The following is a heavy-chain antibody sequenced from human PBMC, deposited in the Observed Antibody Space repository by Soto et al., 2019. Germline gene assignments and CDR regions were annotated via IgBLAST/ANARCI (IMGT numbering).Heavy chain of an antibody. CDR3: ARDRGVAATRRLFDY. D-gene: IGHD2-15*01. CDR2: IWYDGSNK. Sequence: QVQLVESGGGVVQPGRSLRLSCAASGFTFSSYGMHWVRQAPGKGLEWVAVIWYDGSNKYYADSVKGRFTISRDNSKNTLYLQMNSLRAEDTAVYYCARDRGVAATRRLFDYWGQGTLVTVSS. CDR1: GFTFSSYG. J-gene: IGHJ4*02. V-gene: IGHV3-33*01.